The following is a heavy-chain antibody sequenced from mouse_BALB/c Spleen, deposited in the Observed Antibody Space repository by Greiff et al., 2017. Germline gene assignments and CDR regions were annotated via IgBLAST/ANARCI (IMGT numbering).Heavy chain of an antibody. Sequence: VQLVESGPGLVAPSQSLSITCTVSGFSLTGYGVNWVRQPPGKGLEWLGMIWGDGSTDYNSALKSRLSISKDNSKSQVFLKMNSLQTDDTARYYCARYYRYDGGYWYFDVWGAGTTVTVSS. D-gene: IGHD2-14*01. V-gene: IGHV2-6-7*01. CDR3: ARYYRYDGGYWYFDV. J-gene: IGHJ1*01. CDR1: GFSLTGYG. CDR2: IWGDGST.